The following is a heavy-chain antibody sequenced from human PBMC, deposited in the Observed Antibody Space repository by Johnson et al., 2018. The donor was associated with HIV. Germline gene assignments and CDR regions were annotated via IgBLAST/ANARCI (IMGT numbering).Heavy chain of an antibody. CDR1: GFTFSSYD. Sequence: VQLVESGGGVVQPGRSLRLSCAASGFTFSSYDMHWVRQATGKGLEWVSAISGSGGNTYYVDSVKGRFTISIDNSENTLYLQMNSLRADDTAVYYCPSLAVAGTLISAFDIGCQGTMVTVSS. J-gene: IGHJ3*02. D-gene: IGHD6-19*01. V-gene: IGHV3-23*04. CDR2: ISGSGGNT. CDR3: PSLAVAGTLISAFDI.